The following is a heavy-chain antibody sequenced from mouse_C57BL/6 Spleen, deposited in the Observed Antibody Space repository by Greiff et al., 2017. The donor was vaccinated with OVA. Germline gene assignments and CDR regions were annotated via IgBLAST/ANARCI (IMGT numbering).Heavy chain of an antibody. CDR3: ARAVYYYGSSYVGYFDV. Sequence: QVQLQQSDAELVKPGASVKISCKVSGYTFTDHTIHWMKQRPEQGLEWIGYIYPRDGSPKYNEKFKGKATLTADKSSSTAYMQLNSLTSEDSAVYFCARAVYYYGSSYVGYFDVWGTGTTVTVSS. J-gene: IGHJ1*03. D-gene: IGHD1-1*01. V-gene: IGHV1-78*01. CDR1: GYTFTDHT. CDR2: IYPRDGSP.